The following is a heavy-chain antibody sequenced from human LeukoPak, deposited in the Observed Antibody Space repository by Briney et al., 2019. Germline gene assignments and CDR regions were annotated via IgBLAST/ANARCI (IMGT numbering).Heavy chain of an antibody. CDR3: ARDAYYYDSSGIDY. Sequence: PGGSLRLSCAASGFTFSSYSMNWVRQAPGKGLEWVSSISSSGSTIYYADSVKGRFTISRDNAENSLYLQMNSLRAEDTAVYYCARDAYYYDSSGIDYWGQGTLVTVSS. D-gene: IGHD3-22*01. V-gene: IGHV3-21*04. CDR1: GFTFSSYS. CDR2: ISSSGSTI. J-gene: IGHJ4*02.